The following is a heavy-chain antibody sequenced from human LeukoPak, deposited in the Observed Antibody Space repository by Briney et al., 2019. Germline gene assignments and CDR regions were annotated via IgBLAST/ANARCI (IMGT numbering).Heavy chain of an antibody. CDR2: ISYDGSNK. CDR1: GFTFSSYA. J-gene: IGHJ4*02. V-gene: IGHV3-30-3*01. CDR3: ARDVAVAGFDY. Sequence: GGSLRLSCAASGFTFSSYAIHWVRQAPGKGLEWVAVISYDGSNKYYADSVKGRFTISRDNSKNTLYLQMNSLRAEDTAVYYCARDVAVAGFDYWGQGTLVTVSS. D-gene: IGHD6-19*01.